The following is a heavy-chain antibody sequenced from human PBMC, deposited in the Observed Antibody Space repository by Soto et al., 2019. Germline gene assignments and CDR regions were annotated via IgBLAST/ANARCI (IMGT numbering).Heavy chain of an antibody. CDR1: GSSISISTYY. CDR2: IYYSGST. CDR3: ASGSGSYYGMDV. V-gene: IGHV4-39*01. Sequence: SETLSPTSSLSGSSISISTYYRCWIRHPPGKGLEWIVSIYYSGSTYYNPSLKSRVTISVDTSKNQSSLKLSSVTAADTAVYYCASGSGSYYGMDVWGQGTTVS. D-gene: IGHD3-10*01. J-gene: IGHJ6*02.